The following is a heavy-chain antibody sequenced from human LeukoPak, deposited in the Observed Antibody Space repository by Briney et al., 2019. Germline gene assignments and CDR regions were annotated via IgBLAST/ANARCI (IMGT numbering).Heavy chain of an antibody. V-gene: IGHV3-30*04. Sequence: GGSLRLSCAASGFTFSSYAMHWVRQAPGKGLEWVAVISYDGSNKYYADSVKGRFTISRDNSKNTLYLQMNNLKTEDTAVYYCARGKIAVADPFDYWGQGTLVTVSS. CDR2: ISYDGSNK. J-gene: IGHJ4*02. D-gene: IGHD6-19*01. CDR1: GFTFSSYA. CDR3: ARGKIAVADPFDY.